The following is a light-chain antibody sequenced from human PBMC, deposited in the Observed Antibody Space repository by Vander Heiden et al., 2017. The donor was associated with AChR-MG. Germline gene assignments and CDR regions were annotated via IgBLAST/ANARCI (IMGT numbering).Light chain of an antibody. CDR3: QKYDFAPLT. Sequence: DIQMTQSPSSLSASVGDRVTITCRARRGISNHLAWYQQKPGKVPKLLIYAASTLQSGVPSRFSGSGSGTDFTLTISSLQPEDVATYYCQKYDFAPLTFGGGTKVEIK. V-gene: IGKV1-27*01. J-gene: IGKJ4*01. CDR1: RGISNH. CDR2: AAS.